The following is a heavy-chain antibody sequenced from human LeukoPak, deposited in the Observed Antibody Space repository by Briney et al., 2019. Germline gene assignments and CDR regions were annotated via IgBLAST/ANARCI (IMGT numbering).Heavy chain of an antibody. Sequence: GESLKISCTASGYSFTTYWIGWVRQMPGKGLEWMGMINPGDSDTRYSPSFQGQVTFSADKSINTAYLQWSSLKASDTAMYYCARLANTAFDYWGQGSLVTVSS. CDR3: ARLANTAFDY. J-gene: IGHJ4*02. V-gene: IGHV5-51*01. CDR2: INPGDSDT. CDR1: GYSFTTYW. D-gene: IGHD4/OR15-4a*01.